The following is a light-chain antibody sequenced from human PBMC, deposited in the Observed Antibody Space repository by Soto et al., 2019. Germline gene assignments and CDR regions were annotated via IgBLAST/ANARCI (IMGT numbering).Light chain of an antibody. Sequence: QSVLTQPRSVSGSPGQSVTISCTGTDTNIGFYNFVSWYQQHPDKAPLLVIYDVNKRPSGVPDRFSGSKSGKTASLTISGLQADDEADYFCCSYAGTYTYVFGTGTKVTVL. V-gene: IGLV2-11*01. J-gene: IGLJ1*01. CDR3: CSYAGTYTYV. CDR1: DTNIGFYNF. CDR2: DVN.